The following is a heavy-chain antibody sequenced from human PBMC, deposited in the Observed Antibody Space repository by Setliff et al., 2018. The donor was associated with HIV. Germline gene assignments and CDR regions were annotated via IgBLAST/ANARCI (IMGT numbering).Heavy chain of an antibody. CDR3: ARLEVAGAYSYYYMDV. Sequence: GESLKISCKVSAYSSTTSWITRVRQMPGKGLEWMGRIAPRDSYTDYSPSFEGHVTISFDKSVSTAYLQWSSLKASDTAMYYCARLEVAGAYSYYYMDVWGKGTTVTVSS. CDR2: IAPRDSYT. V-gene: IGHV5-10-1*01. D-gene: IGHD6-19*01. CDR1: AYSSTTSW. J-gene: IGHJ6*03.